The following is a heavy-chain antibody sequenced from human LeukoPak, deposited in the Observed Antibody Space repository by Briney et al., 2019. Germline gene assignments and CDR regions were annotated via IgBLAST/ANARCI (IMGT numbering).Heavy chain of an antibody. D-gene: IGHD6-19*01. Sequence: SVKVSCKASGYTFTSYGISWVRQAPGQGLEWMGGIIPIFGTANYAQKFQGRVTITADESTSTAYMELSSLRSEDTAVYYCARTRQQWLVWFDPWGQGTLVTVSS. CDR1: GYTFTSYG. J-gene: IGHJ5*02. V-gene: IGHV1-69*13. CDR2: IIPIFGTA. CDR3: ARTRQQWLVWFDP.